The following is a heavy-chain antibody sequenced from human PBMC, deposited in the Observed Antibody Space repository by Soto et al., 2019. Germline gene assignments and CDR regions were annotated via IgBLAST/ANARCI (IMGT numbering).Heavy chain of an antibody. CDR2: ISYDGSNK. CDR3: ARDRGELYYYGMDV. CDR1: GFTFSSYA. D-gene: IGHD3-10*01. V-gene: IGHV3-30-3*01. J-gene: IGHJ6*02. Sequence: QVQLAESGGGVVQPGTSLRLSCAASGFTFSSYAMHWVRQAPGKGLEWVAVISYDGSNKYYADSVKGRFTISRDNSKNTLYLQMNSLRAEDTAVYYCARDRGELYYYGMDVWGQGTTVTVSS.